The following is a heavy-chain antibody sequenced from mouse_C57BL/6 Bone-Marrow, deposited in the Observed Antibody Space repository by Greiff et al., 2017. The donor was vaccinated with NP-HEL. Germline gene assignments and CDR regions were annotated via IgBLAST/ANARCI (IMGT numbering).Heavy chain of an antibody. V-gene: IGHV5-6*02. Sequence: DVMLVESGGDLVKPGGSLKLSCAASGFTFSSYGMSWVRQTPDKRLEWVATISSGGSYTYYPDSVKGRFTISRDNAKNTLYLQMSSLKSEDTAMYYCARQVNRGPSYAMDYWGQGTSVTVSS. J-gene: IGHJ4*01. CDR1: GFTFSSYG. D-gene: IGHD2-1*01. CDR3: ARQVNRGPSYAMDY. CDR2: ISSGGSYT.